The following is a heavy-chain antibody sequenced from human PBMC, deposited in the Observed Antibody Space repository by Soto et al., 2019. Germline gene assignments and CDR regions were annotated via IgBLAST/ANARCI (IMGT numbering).Heavy chain of an antibody. CDR1: GYSFTSYW. CDR2: IYPGDSDT. Sequence: GESLKISCRASGYSFTSYWIGWVRQMPGKGLEWMGIIYPGDSDTRYSPSFQGQVTISADKSISTAYLQWSSLEASDTAMYYCARQYVTAATIPLLSYDYWGQGTQVTVSS. V-gene: IGHV5-51*01. CDR3: ARQYVTAATIPLLSYDY. J-gene: IGHJ4*02. D-gene: IGHD5-12*01.